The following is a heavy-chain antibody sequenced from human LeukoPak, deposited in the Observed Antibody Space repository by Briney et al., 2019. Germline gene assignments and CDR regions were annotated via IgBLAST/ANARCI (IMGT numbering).Heavy chain of an antibody. J-gene: IGHJ4*02. CDR1: GGSFSGYY. CDR2: INHSGST. D-gene: IGHD2-21*02. Sequence: SETLSLTCAVYGGSFSGYYWSWIRQPPGKGLEWIGEINHSGSTNYNPSLKSRVTISVDTSKNQFSLKLSSVTAADTAVYYCARKLGVVTAIPHFDYWGQGALVTVSS. CDR3: ARKLGVVTAIPHFDY. V-gene: IGHV4-34*01.